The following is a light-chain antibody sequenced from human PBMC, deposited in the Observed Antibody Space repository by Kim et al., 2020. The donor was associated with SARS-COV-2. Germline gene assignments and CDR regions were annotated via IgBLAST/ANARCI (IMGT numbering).Light chain of an antibody. Sequence: LSPGERATPSCRASQSVSSNLAWYQQKPGQAPRLLIYGASTRATGIPARFSGSGSGTEFTLTISSLQSEDFAVYYCQQYNNWPPAFGQGTKVDIK. J-gene: IGKJ1*01. V-gene: IGKV3-15*01. CDR3: QQYNNWPPA. CDR1: QSVSSN. CDR2: GAS.